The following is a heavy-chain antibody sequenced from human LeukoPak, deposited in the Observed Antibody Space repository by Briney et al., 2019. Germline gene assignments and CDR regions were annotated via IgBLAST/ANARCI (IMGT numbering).Heavy chain of an antibody. CDR3: ARDSSSWSWFDP. D-gene: IGHD6-13*01. Sequence: SETLSLTCTVSGGSISSGGYYWGWIRQPPGKGLEWIGSIYYSGSTYYNPSLKSRVTISVDTSKNQFSLKLSSVTAADTAVYYCARDSSSWSWFDPWGQGTLVTVSS. CDR2: IYYSGST. CDR1: GGSISSGGYY. J-gene: IGHJ5*02. V-gene: IGHV4-39*07.